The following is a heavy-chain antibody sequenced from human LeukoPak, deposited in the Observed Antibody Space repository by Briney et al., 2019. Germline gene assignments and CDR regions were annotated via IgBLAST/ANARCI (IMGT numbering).Heavy chain of an antibody. Sequence: PGGSLRLSCAASGFTFSSYSMNWVRQAPGKGLEWVSSISSSSSYIYYADSVKGRFTISRDNAKNSLYLQMNSLRAEDTAVYYCARVREFYPFGYYYYYMDVWGKGTTVTISS. CDR2: ISSSSSYI. J-gene: IGHJ6*03. V-gene: IGHV3-21*01. D-gene: IGHD3-10*01. CDR1: GFTFSSYS. CDR3: ARVREFYPFGYYYYYMDV.